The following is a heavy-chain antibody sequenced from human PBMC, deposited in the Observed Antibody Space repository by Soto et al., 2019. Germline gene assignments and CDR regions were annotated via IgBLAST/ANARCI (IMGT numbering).Heavy chain of an antibody. CDR1: GFSLSTGGVG. D-gene: IGHD2-21*02. Sequence: QITLKESGPSLVKPTQTLTLTCTFSGFSLSTGGVGVGWIRQPPGKALEWLALSYGDDDKRYSPSLRSRLTVNKDTSKNPVVLTMTNMDTVDTATYYCAHSRCGGDCLQSYSSHYYYGMDVWGQGTTVTVSS. V-gene: IGHV2-5*02. CDR2: SYGDDDK. CDR3: AHSRCGGDCLQSYSSHYYYGMDV. J-gene: IGHJ6*02.